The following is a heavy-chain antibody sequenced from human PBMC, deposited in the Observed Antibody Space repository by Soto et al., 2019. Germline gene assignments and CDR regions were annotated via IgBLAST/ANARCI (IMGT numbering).Heavy chain of an antibody. D-gene: IGHD2-15*01. CDR2: FYSGGKT. CDR1: GFTVSSSY. CDR3: ARAGQYCTTGTCYPASMGV. V-gene: IGHV3-53*04. J-gene: IGHJ6*04. Sequence: EVQLVESGGGLVQPGGSLRLSCSASGFTVSSSYINWVRQAPGKGLEWVSTFYSGGKTYYADSVKGRVTISRHSSENTLYLQMNSLRSEETAVYYWARAGQYCTTGTCYPASMGVWGEGTTVTVSS.